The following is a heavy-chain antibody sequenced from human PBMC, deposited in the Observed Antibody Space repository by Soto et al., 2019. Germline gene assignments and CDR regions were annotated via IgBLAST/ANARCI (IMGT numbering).Heavy chain of an antibody. D-gene: IGHD2-21*02. CDR3: SRDERDSCSGGDCFYFYY. V-gene: IGHV1-18*01. CDR1: GYTLTELS. CDR2: ISTYNGNT. Sequence: ASVKVSCKVSGYTLTELSMHWVRQAPGQGLEWLGWISTYNGNTNSAPRLQGRLTLTTDTSTNTAYMELRSLTSDDTAVYYCSRDERDSCSGGDCFYFYYWGQGTLVTVSS. J-gene: IGHJ4*02.